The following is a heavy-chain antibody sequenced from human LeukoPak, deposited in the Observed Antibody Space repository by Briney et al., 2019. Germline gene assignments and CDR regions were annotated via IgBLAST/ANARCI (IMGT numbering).Heavy chain of an antibody. CDR2: INSSGTT. J-gene: IGHJ3*02. CDR3: ARAEGAASHI. Sequence: SSETLSLTCTVSGGSISNYYWNWIRQPPGKGLEWIGFINSSGTTNYNPSLKSRLSFSIDTSKNQFSLKLTSMTAADTAVYYCARAEGAASHIWGQGTMVSVSS. D-gene: IGHD3-16*01. CDR1: GGSISNYY. V-gene: IGHV4-59*01.